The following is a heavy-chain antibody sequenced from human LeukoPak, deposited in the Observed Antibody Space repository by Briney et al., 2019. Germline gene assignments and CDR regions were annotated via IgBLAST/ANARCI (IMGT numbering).Heavy chain of an antibody. V-gene: IGHV3-30*18. CDR1: GFTFSSYG. Sequence: PGGSLRLSCAASGFTFSSYGMHWVRQAPGKGLEWVAVISYDGSNKYYADSVKGRFTISRDNSKNTLYLQMNSLRAEDTAVYYCAKDPGYCSSTSCYALGYFDYWGQGTLVTVSS. CDR2: ISYDGSNK. J-gene: IGHJ4*02. D-gene: IGHD2-2*01. CDR3: AKDPGYCSSTSCYALGYFDY.